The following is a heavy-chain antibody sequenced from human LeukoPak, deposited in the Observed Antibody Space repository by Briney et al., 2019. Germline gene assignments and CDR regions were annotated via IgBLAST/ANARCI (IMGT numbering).Heavy chain of an antibody. J-gene: IGHJ4*02. CDR2: IYPGDSEI. CDR3: ARHFLSATASLLDY. V-gene: IGHV5-51*01. D-gene: IGHD2-21*02. CDR1: GYSFTTYW. Sequence: GECLKISCKGSGYSFTTYWIAWVRQMPGKGLECMGIIYPGDSEIRYSPSFQGQVTISADKSISTAYLQWSSLKASDTAMYFCARHFLSATASLLDYWGQGTLVTVSS.